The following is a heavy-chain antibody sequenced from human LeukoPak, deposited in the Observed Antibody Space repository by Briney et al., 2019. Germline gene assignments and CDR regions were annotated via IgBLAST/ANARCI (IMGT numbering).Heavy chain of an antibody. CDR1: GFTYNKYW. Sequence: PGGTLRLSCAASGFTYNKYWMTWGRQGPGEGLGWVATINTDGSQHYYVDSVRGRFSISRDNANNSLYLQINILRAAATATYSCLVGLLEWLRLETYYFDYWGQGILVTVSS. CDR2: INTDGSQH. J-gene: IGHJ4*02. CDR3: LVGLLEWLRLETYYFDY. D-gene: IGHD3-3*01. V-gene: IGHV3-7*01.